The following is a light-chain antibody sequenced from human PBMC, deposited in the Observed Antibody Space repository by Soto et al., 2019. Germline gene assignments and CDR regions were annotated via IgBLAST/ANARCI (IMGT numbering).Light chain of an antibody. V-gene: IGKV3-11*01. CDR1: QSVGNI. CDR3: QQRSDWPLT. J-gene: IGKJ4*01. Sequence: EIVLTQSPATLSLSPGDRATLSCRASQSVGNILAWYQQKPGQPPRLLMYDASERATGVPVRFSGSGSGADFTLTISSLEPDDCAVYYCQQRSDWPLTSGGGTKVAIK. CDR2: DAS.